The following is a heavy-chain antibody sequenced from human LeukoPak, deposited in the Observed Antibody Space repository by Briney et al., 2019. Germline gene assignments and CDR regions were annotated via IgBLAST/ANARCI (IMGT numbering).Heavy chain of an antibody. D-gene: IGHD2-2*01. V-gene: IGHV4-39*01. Sequence: PSETLSLTCTVCGDSISSSSSYWGWIRQPPGEGLEWIGSIYYSGSTYYNTSLKSRVTISVDTSKNQFSLKLSSVTAADTAVYYCARASLHIVVVPAAPVDYWGQGTLVTVSS. CDR1: GDSISSSSSY. J-gene: IGHJ4*02. CDR2: IYYSGST. CDR3: ARASLHIVVVPAAPVDY.